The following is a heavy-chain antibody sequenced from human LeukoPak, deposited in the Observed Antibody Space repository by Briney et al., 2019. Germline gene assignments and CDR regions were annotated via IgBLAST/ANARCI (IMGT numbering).Heavy chain of an antibody. J-gene: IGHJ6*03. Sequence: ASVKVSCKASGYTSTSYGISWVRQAPGQGLEWMGWISAYNGNTTYAQKLQGRVTMTTDTSTSTAYMELRSLRSDDTAVYYCARFTRGYYYYMDVWGKGTTVTVSS. CDR3: ARFTRGYYYYMDV. CDR1: GYTSTSYG. CDR2: ISAYNGNT. V-gene: IGHV1-18*01. D-gene: IGHD2-2*01.